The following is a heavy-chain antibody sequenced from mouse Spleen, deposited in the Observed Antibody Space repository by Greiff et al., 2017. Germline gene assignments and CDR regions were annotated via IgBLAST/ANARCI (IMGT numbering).Heavy chain of an antibody. CDR1: GYTFTSYV. V-gene: IGHV1-14*01. Sequence: VQLQQSGPELVKPGASVKMSCKASGYTFTSYVMHWVKQKPGQGLEWIGYINPYNDGTKYNEKFKGKATLTSDKSSSTAYMELSSLTSEDSAVYYCARSASSGYVDYAMDYWGQGTSVTVSS. CDR2: INPYNDGT. J-gene: IGHJ4*01. CDR3: ARSASSGYVDYAMDY. D-gene: IGHD3-1*01.